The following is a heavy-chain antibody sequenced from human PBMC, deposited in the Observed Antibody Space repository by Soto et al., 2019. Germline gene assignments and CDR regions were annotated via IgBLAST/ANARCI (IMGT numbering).Heavy chain of an antibody. Sequence: SETLSLGCAVYGGSFSCYYWSWIRQPPGKGLEWIGEINHSGSTNYNPSLKSRVTISVDTSKNQFSLKLSYVTAADTAVYYCARRRAVGAYCSSPSCDPIGMDVGGQGITVTVS. CDR1: GGSFSCYY. D-gene: IGHD2-2*01. CDR3: ARRRAVGAYCSSPSCDPIGMDV. CDR2: INHSGST. V-gene: IGHV4-34*01. J-gene: IGHJ6*02.